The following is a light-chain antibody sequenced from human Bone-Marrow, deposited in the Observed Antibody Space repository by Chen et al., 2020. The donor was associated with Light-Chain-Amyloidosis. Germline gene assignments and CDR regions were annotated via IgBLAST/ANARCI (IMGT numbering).Light chain of an antibody. CDR1: NIGSTS. V-gene: IGLV3-21*02. CDR3: QVWDRSSDRPV. J-gene: IGLJ3*02. Sequence: SYVLTQPSSVSGAPAQTATNACGGNNIGSTSVHWYQQTPGQAPLLVVYDDSDRPSGIPERLSGSNSGNTATLTISRVEAGDEADYYCQVWDRSSDRPVFGGGTKLTVL. CDR2: DDS.